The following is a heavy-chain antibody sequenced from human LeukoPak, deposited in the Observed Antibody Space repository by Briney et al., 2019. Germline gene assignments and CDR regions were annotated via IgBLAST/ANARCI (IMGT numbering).Heavy chain of an antibody. V-gene: IGHV1-18*01. D-gene: IGHD4-17*01. CDR2: IGAYNDNA. CDR3: ARAGAAVTMFFDF. Sequence: GASVKVSCKASGYTFSDFGITWVRQAPGQGVEWMGWIGAYNDNANYPQKFQGRVTLTTDTSTSTAYMELRSLTPDDTALYYCARAGAAVTMFFDFWGQGTLVTVSS. J-gene: IGHJ4*02. CDR1: GYTFSDFG.